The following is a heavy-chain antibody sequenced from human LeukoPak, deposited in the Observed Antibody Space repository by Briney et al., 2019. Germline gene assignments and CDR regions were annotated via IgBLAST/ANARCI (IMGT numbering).Heavy chain of an antibody. J-gene: IGHJ6*03. Sequence: ASVKVSCKASGYTFTGYYMRWVRQATGQGLEWMGWINPNSGGTNYAQKFQGRVTMTRDTSISTAYMELSRLRSDDTAVYYCARELSGYYYMDVWGKGTTVTVSS. V-gene: IGHV1-2*02. D-gene: IGHD3-10*01. CDR1: GYTFTGYY. CDR3: ARELSGYYYMDV. CDR2: INPNSGGT.